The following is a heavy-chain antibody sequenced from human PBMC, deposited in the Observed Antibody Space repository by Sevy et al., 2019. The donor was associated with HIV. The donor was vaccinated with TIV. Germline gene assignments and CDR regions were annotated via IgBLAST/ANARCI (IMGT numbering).Heavy chain of an antibody. J-gene: IGHJ4*02. CDR3: ARDVSSPYGDYEGYYFDY. CDR2: IKQDGSEK. Sequence: GGSLRLSCAASGFIFNDYWMSWVRQAPGKGLEWVANIKQDGSEKYYVHSVKGRFTISRDNAKNSLYLQMNSLRAEDTAVYYCARDVSSPYGDYEGYYFDYWGQGNLVTVSS. V-gene: IGHV3-7*01. D-gene: IGHD4-17*01. CDR1: GFIFNDYW.